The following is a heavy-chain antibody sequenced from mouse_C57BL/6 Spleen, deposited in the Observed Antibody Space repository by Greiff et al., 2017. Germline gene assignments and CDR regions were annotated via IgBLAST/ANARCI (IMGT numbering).Heavy chain of an antibody. V-gene: IGHV5-4*03. D-gene: IGHD2-1*01. J-gene: IGHJ2*01. CDR1: GFTFSSYA. CDR2: ISDGGSYT. Sequence: EVKLMESGGGLVKPGGSLKLSCAASGFTFSSYAMSWVRQTPEKRLEWVATISDGGSYTYYPDNVKGRFTISRDNAKNNLYLQMSHLKSEDTAMYYCSRGSDYGNYGPFDYWGQGTTLTVSS. CDR3: SRGSDYGNYGPFDY.